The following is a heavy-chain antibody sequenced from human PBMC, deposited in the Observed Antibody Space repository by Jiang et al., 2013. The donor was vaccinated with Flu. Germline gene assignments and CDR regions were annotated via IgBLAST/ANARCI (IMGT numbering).Heavy chain of an antibody. V-gene: IGHV3-23*01. J-gene: IGHJ4*02. CDR2: ISGSGGST. D-gene: IGHD1-26*01. CDR3: AKDGRIGSYYDFDY. CDR1: GFTFSTYA. Sequence: SGGGLVQPGGSLRVSCAASGFTFSTYAMSWVRQAPGKGLEWVSGISGSGGSTYYADSVKGRFTISRDNSKNTLSLQMNSLRAEDTAVYYCAKDGRIGSYYDFDYWGQGTRVTVSS.